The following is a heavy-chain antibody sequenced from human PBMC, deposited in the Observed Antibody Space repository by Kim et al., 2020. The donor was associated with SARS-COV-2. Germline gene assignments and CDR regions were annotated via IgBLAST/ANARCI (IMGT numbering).Heavy chain of an antibody. D-gene: IGHD2-15*01. CDR3: AKDSRYCSGGSCYFVPVDY. CDR2: IWYDGSNK. V-gene: IGHV3-33*06. J-gene: IGHJ4*02. CDR1: GFTFSSYA. Sequence: GGSLRLSCAASGFTFSSYAMHWVRQAPGKGLEWVAVIWYDGSNKYYADSVKGRFTISRDNSKNTLYLQMNSLRAEDTAVYYRAKDSRYCSGGSCYFVPVDYWGQGTLVTVSS.